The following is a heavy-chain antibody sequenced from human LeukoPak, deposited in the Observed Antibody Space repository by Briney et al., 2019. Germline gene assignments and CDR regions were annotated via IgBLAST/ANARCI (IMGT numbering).Heavy chain of an antibody. Sequence: ASVKVSCKASGYTFTSYDINWERQATGQGLEWMGWMNPNSGHTGYAQKFQGRATMTRNTSISTAYMELSSLRSEDTAVYYCARSSSSWYSREGYWGQGTLVTVSS. CDR1: GYTFTSYD. CDR3: ARSSSSWYSREGY. D-gene: IGHD6-13*01. J-gene: IGHJ4*02. CDR2: MNPNSGHT. V-gene: IGHV1-8*01.